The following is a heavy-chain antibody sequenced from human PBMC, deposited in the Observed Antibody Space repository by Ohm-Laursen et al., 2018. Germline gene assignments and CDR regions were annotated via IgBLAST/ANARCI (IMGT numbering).Heavy chain of an antibody. J-gene: IGHJ3*02. Sequence: ASVKVSCKASGYTFTSYGISWVRQAPGQGLEWMGWISAYNGNTNYAQKLQGRVTMTRDTSISTAYMELSRLRSDDTAVYYCARQPIVVVITDAFDIWGQGTMVTVSS. CDR1: GYTFTSYG. CDR3: ARQPIVVVITDAFDI. V-gene: IGHV1-18*01. D-gene: IGHD3-22*01. CDR2: ISAYNGNT.